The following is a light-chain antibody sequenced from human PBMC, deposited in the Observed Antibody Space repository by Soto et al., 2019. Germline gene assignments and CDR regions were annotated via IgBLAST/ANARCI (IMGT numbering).Light chain of an antibody. CDR2: EVT. J-gene: IGLJ1*01. V-gene: IGLV2-23*02. Sequence: QSALTQPASVSGSPGQSITISCTGTSSDVGGYNLVSWYQQHPGKAPKLMIYEVTQRPSGVSNRFSGSKSGNTASLTISGLQAEDESDYYCCSSGGSSIYVFGTGTKVTVL. CDR1: SSDVGGYNL. CDR3: CSSGGSSIYV.